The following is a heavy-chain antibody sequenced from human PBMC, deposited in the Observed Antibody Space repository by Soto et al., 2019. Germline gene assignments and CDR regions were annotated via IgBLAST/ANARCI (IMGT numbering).Heavy chain of an antibody. Sequence: GGSRRLYCSASGFIFSDYAMHWVRLTPGKGLEFVSAISNNGGSTNDAPSVWGRFTISRDNSKNTVYLEMSSLRVEDTAIYYCVKDPSRGGWYGFFLHWGQGTVVTVSS. V-gene: IGHV3-64D*06. CDR2: ISNNGGST. CDR3: VKDPSRGGWYGFFLH. J-gene: IGHJ1*01. D-gene: IGHD6-19*01. CDR1: GFIFSDYA.